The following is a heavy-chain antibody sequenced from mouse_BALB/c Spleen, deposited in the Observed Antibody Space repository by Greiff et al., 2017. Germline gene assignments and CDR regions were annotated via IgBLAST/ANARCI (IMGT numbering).Heavy chain of an antibody. V-gene: IGHV6-6*02. CDR2: IRLKSNNYAT. CDR3: TRHYYGSDYAMDY. J-gene: IGHJ4*01. Sequence: EVKLVESGGGLVQPGGSMKLSCVASGFTFSNYWMNWVRQSPEKGLEWVAEIRLKSNNYATHYAESVKGRFTISRDDSKSSVYLQMNNLRAEDTGIYYCTRHYYGSDYAMDYWGQGTSVTVSS. D-gene: IGHD1-1*01. CDR1: GFTFSNYW.